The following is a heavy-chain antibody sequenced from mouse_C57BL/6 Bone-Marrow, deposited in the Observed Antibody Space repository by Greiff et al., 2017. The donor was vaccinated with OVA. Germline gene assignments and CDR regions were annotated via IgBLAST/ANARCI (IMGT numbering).Heavy chain of an antibody. CDR1: GFTFSSYS. Sequence: EVQLVESGEGLVKPGGSLKLSCAASGFTFSSYSMSWLRQTPEKRLEWVAYISSGSDYIYYADTVKGRFTISRDNARNTLYLQMSSLKSEDTAMYYCTRLLDAMDYWGQGTSVTVSS. CDR3: TRLLDAMDY. V-gene: IGHV5-9-1*02. D-gene: IGHD2-1*01. J-gene: IGHJ4*01. CDR2: ISSGSDYI.